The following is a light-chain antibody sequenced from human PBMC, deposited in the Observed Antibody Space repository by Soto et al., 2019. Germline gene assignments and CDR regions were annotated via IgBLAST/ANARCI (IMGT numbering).Light chain of an antibody. CDR2: AVS. V-gene: IGLV2-14*01. CDR1: SSDVGAYNY. CDR3: TSFTSSLTWV. J-gene: IGLJ3*02. Sequence: QSVLTQPASVSGSPGQSVTISCTGTSSDVGAYNYVSWFQPHPGKAPKLLIYAVSYRPSGLSDRFSGSESGNTASLTISGLQAEDEADYYCTSFTSSLTWVFCGGTKLTGL.